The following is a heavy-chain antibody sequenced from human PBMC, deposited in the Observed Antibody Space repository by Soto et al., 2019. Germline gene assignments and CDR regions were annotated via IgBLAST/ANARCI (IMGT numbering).Heavy chain of an antibody. CDR2: INHSGST. CDR3: AREDIVLMVYAFQH. D-gene: IGHD2-8*01. V-gene: IGHV4-34*01. CDR1: GGSFSGYY. Sequence: PSETLSLTCAVYGGSFSGYYWSWIRQPPGKGLEWIGKINHSGSTYYNPSLKSRVTISVDTSKNQFSLKLSSVTAADTAVYYCAREDIVLMVYAFQHWGQGTLVTVSS. J-gene: IGHJ1*01.